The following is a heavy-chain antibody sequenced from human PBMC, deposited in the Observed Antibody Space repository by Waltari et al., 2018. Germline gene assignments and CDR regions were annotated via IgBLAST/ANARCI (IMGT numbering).Heavy chain of an antibody. J-gene: IGHJ4*02. CDR3: AREGGVPDGYNLGFDY. CDR1: GFTFSSYE. CDR2: MCRSGSTI. Sequence: EVQLVESGGGLVQPGGSLRLSCAASGFTFSSYEMNWVRRAPGKGLEWVSYMCRSGSTIYYADSVKGRFTISRDNAKNSLYLQMNSLRAEDTAVYYCAREGGVPDGYNLGFDYWGQGTLVTVSS. D-gene: IGHD5-12*01. V-gene: IGHV3-48*03.